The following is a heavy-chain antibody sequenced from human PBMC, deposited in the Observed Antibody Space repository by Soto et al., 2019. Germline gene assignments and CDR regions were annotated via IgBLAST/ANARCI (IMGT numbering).Heavy chain of an antibody. Sequence: GGSLGLSCAASGFTFSNAWMSGVGQAPGKGLEWVGRIKSKTDGGTTDYAAPVEGRFTISRDDSKNTLYLQMNSLKTEDTAVYYCTTPTIFGVVITYGMDVWGQGTTVTVS. J-gene: IGHJ6*02. CDR1: GFTFSNAW. CDR3: TTPTIFGVVITYGMDV. V-gene: IGHV3-15*01. D-gene: IGHD3-3*01. CDR2: IKSKTDGGTT.